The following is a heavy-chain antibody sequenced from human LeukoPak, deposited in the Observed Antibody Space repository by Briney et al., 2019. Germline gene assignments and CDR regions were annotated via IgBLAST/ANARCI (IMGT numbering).Heavy chain of an antibody. CDR1: GFTFSSYA. J-gene: IGHJ4*02. CDR3: AKVPYYGFWSGYYFWDY. V-gene: IGHV3-23*01. Sequence: GGSLRLSCAASGFTFSSYAMSWVRQAPGKGLEWVSAISGSGGGTYYADSVKGRFTISRDNSKNTLYLQMNSLRAEDTAVYYCAKVPYYGFWSGYYFWDYWGQGTLVTVSS. D-gene: IGHD3-3*01. CDR2: ISGSGGGT.